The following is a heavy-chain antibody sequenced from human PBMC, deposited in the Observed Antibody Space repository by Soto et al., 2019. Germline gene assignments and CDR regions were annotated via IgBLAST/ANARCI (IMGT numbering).Heavy chain of an antibody. CDR2: ISPYNGNT. CDR1: GYTFTTYG. J-gene: IGHJ5*02. V-gene: IGHV1-18*01. D-gene: IGHD2-15*01. Sequence: ASVKVSCKTSGYTFTTYGVSWVRQAPGQGLEWMGWISPYNGNTNYEQRLQGRVTLTTNTSTNTAYMELRSLRSDDTAVYYCAGEDGYCSGGSCYSGGWLDPWGQGTLVTVSS. CDR3: AGEDGYCSGGSCYSGGWLDP.